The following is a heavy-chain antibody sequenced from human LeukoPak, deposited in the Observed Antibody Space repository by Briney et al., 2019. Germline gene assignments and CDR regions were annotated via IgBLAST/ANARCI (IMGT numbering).Heavy chain of an antibody. V-gene: IGHV4-59*01. CDR3: ARVAFRAFDI. J-gene: IGHJ3*02. Sequence: SETLSLTCTVSGGSISSYYWSWIRQPPGKGLEWIGYIYYSGSTSYNPSLKSRVTISVDTSKNQFSLKLSSVTAADTAVYYCARVAFRAFDIWGQGTMVTVSS. CDR2: IYYSGST. D-gene: IGHD3-3*02. CDR1: GGSISSYY.